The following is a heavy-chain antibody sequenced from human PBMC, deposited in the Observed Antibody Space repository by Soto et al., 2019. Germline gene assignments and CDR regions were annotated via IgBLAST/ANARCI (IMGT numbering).Heavy chain of an antibody. CDR3: AKDPDYSNYFDY. CDR1: GFTFISYA. J-gene: IGHJ4*02. D-gene: IGHD4-4*01. Sequence: GGSLRLSCAASGFTFISYAMSWVRQAPGKGLEWVSAISGSGGSTYYADSVKGRFTISRDNSKNTLYLQMNSLRAEDTAVYYCAKDPDYSNYFDYWGQGTLVTVSS. CDR2: ISGSGGST. V-gene: IGHV3-23*01.